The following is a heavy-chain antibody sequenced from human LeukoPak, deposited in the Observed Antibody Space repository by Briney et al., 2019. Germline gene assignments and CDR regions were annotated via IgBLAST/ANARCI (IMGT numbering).Heavy chain of an antibody. CDR3: ATPWDYYDSSGYYYGY. CDR1: GGTFSSYA. D-gene: IGHD3-22*01. J-gene: IGHJ4*02. V-gene: IGHV1-69*13. Sequence: ASVKVSCKASGGTFSSYAISWVRQPPGQGLEWMGGIIPIFGTANYAQKFQGRVTITADESTSTAYMELSSLRSEDTAVYYCATPWDYYDSSGYYYGYWGQGTLVTVSS. CDR2: IIPIFGTA.